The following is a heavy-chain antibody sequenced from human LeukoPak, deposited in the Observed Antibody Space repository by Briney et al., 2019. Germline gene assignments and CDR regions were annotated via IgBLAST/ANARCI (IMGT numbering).Heavy chain of an antibody. CDR3: ARDSGSYEFDY. CDR2: ISSSSSYI. CDR1: GFTFSSYS. D-gene: IGHD1-26*01. Sequence: GGSLRLSCAASGFTFSSYSMNWVRQAPGKGLEWVSSISSSSSYIYYANSVKGRFTISRDNAKNSPYLQMNSLRAEDTAVYYCARDSGSYEFDYWGQGTLVTVSS. J-gene: IGHJ4*02. V-gene: IGHV3-21*01.